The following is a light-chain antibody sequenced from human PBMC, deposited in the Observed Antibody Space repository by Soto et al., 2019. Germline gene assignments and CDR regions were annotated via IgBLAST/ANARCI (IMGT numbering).Light chain of an antibody. J-gene: IGKJ2*01. CDR1: QSINNN. V-gene: IGKV3-15*01. CDR2: GAS. Sequence: EIVMTQSPATLSVSPGERATISCRASQSINNNLAWYQQKPGQAPSLLIYGASSRSTGVPAWFSGSGSGKEFTLTISRLQADDFAVYYCQHYKTWPPYTFGQGTKLEIK. CDR3: QHYKTWPPYT.